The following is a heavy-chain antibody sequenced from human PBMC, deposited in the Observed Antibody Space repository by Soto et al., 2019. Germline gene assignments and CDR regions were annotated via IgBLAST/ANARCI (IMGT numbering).Heavy chain of an antibody. V-gene: IGHV1-46*01. D-gene: IGHD2-21*02. CDR2: INPAGGTT. CDR3: ALKVVTDYDN. J-gene: IGHJ4*02. Sequence: QVQLVQSGAEVKKLGASVRISCRASGYSFTSTYVHWVRQAPGQGPEWMGIINPAGGTTYYAQKFQGRLTITSDTSTDTVFMDLNDLTSEDTAVYFCALKVVTDYDNWGQGTLLTVSS. CDR1: GYSFTSTY.